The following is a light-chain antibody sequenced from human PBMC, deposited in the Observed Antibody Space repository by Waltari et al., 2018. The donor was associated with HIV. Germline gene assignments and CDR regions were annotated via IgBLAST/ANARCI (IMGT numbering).Light chain of an antibody. V-gene: IGLV3-1*01. CDR1: KLGDKY. CDR2: KDG. J-gene: IGLJ2*01. CDR3: QAWDSDTPKV. Sequence: SYELTQPPSVSVSPGQTASIPCSGDKLGDKYACWYQQKPGQSPVLVIYKDGKRTSGIPGRFSGFKSGNTATLTISGTQAMDEADYYCQAWDSDTPKVFGGGTKLTVL.